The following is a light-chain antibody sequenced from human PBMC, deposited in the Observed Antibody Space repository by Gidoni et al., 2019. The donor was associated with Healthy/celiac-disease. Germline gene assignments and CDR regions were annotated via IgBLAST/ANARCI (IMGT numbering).Light chain of an antibody. J-gene: IGKJ4*01. CDR1: QGLLHSDGKPY. V-gene: IGKV2D-29*01. CDR2: EVS. CDR3: MQSIQLPLT. Sequence: DMVMTQPPLSLSVTPGQPDSISCKSSQGLLHSDGKPYLDWYLKKPGQPPQHLIYEVSNRFAWVPDRLSCSGSGTDFTLNIRRVDADGVGVYYCMQSIQLPLTFGGWTKVEIK.